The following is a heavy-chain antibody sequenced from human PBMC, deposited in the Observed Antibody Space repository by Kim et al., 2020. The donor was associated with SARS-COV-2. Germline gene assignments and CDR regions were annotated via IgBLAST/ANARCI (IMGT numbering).Heavy chain of an antibody. Sequence: GGSLRLSCAASGFTFSTYVMSWVRQAPGKGLEWVSDISGSGGSTYYADSVKGRFTISRDNSKNTLYLQMNSLRAEDTAVYYCAKDIGHYYGSGSYYNVGFDYWGQGTLVTVSS. D-gene: IGHD3-10*01. CDR1: GFTFSTYV. CDR2: ISGSGGST. V-gene: IGHV3-23*01. CDR3: AKDIGHYYGSGSYYNVGFDY. J-gene: IGHJ4*02.